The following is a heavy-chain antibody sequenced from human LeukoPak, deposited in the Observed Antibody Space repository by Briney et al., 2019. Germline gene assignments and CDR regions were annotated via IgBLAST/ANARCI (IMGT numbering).Heavy chain of an antibody. J-gene: IGHJ4*02. V-gene: IGHV1-69*01. Sequence: ASVKVSCKDSGGTFSSYAISWVRQAPGQGLEWMGGIIPIFGTANYAQKFQGRVTITADESTSTAYMELSSLRSEDTAVYYCARAGDSSGYYFYYFDYWGQGTLVTVSS. CDR3: ARAGDSSGYYFYYFDY. CDR1: GGTFSSYA. CDR2: IIPIFGTA. D-gene: IGHD3-22*01.